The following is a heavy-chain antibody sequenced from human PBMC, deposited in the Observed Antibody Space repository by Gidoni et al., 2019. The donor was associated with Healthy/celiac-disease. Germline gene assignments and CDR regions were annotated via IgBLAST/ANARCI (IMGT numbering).Heavy chain of an antibody. J-gene: IGHJ3*02. D-gene: IGHD3-10*01. CDR2: IYHSGST. CDR3: ARGRAITHDAFDI. Sequence: CSWVRQPPGKGLEWIGEIYHSGSTNYNPSLKSRVTISVDKSKNQFSLKLSSVTAADTAVYYCARGRAITHDAFDIWGQGTMVTVSS. V-gene: IGHV4-4*02.